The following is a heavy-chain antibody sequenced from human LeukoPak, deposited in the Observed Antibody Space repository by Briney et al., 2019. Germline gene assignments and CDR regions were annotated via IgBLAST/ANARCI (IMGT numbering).Heavy chain of an antibody. D-gene: IGHD1-26*01. CDR2: VYYTGST. CDR3: ARVYYSVSSAGFDY. V-gene: IGHV4-61*08. J-gene: IGHJ4*02. Sequence: SETLSLTCTVSGASLSSDGYYGTWIRQPPGKGLEWIGYVYYTGSTNYNASLKSRVTIFVDTSRNQFSLNLNSVTAADTAVYYCARVYYSVSSAGFDYWGQGTLVSVSS. CDR1: GASLSSDGYY.